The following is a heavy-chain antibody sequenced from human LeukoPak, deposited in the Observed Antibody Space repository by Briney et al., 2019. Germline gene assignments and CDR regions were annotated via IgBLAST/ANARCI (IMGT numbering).Heavy chain of an antibody. J-gene: IGHJ4*02. CDR3: ASEMAGFES. D-gene: IGHD6-19*01. CDR2: ISGSSSTI. CDR1: GFTFSDYS. V-gene: IGHV3-48*02. Sequence: QPGESLRLFCAASGFTFSDYSMNWVRQAPGKGLEWVSYISGSSSTIFYADSVKGRFTISRANANNSLFLQMNSLRDEDTAIYYCASEMAGFESWGQGTPVTVSS.